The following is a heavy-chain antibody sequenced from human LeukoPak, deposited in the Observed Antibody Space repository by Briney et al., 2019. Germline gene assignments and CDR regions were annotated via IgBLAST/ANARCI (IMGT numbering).Heavy chain of an antibody. Sequence: SVKVSCKASGGTFSSYAISWVRQAPGQGLEWMGGIIPIFGTANYAQKFQGRVTITTDESTSTAYMELSSLGSEDTAVYYCARDRGYCSSTSCYWAYMDVWGKGTTVTVSS. CDR1: GGTFSSYA. CDR2: IIPIFGTA. J-gene: IGHJ6*03. D-gene: IGHD2-2*01. V-gene: IGHV1-69*05. CDR3: ARDRGYCSSTSCYWAYMDV.